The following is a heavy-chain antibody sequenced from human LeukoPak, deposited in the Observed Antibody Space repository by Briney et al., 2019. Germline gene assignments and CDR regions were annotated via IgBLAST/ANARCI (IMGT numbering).Heavy chain of an antibody. CDR2: ISYDGSNK. Sequence: PGGSLRLSCAASGFTFSSYAMHWVRQAPGKGLEWVAVISYDGSNKYYADSVKGRFTISRDNSKNTLYLQMNSLRAEDTAVYYCARALIVTCWGQGTMVTVSS. V-gene: IGHV3-30-3*01. CDR3: ARALIVTC. J-gene: IGHJ3*01. D-gene: IGHD3-22*01. CDR1: GFTFSSYA.